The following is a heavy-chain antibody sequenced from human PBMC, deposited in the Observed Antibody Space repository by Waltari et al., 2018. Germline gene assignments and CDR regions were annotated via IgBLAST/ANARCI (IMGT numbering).Heavy chain of an antibody. Sequence: QVQLVQSGAEVKKPGASVKVSCRVAGYSLTASALHWVRPAPGKGLGWLGGFDPEYGEAVYAQEFQGRVTMTEDTSKDTAYMELSSLTYEDTAVYYCTRDRVGYCSGGTCYSRWFDPWGQGTLVTVSS. CDR1: GYSLTASA. V-gene: IGHV1-24*01. D-gene: IGHD2-15*01. CDR3: TRDRVGYCSGGTCYSRWFDP. J-gene: IGHJ5*02. CDR2: FDPEYGEA.